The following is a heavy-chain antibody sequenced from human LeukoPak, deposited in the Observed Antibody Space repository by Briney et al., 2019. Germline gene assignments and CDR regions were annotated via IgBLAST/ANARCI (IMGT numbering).Heavy chain of an antibody. CDR1: GFTFDDYA. CDR3: AKDSPYYYGSGIIDY. Sequence: GRSLRLSCAASGFTFDDYAMHWVRQAPGKGLEWVSGISWNSDSIGYADSVKGRFTISRDNAKNSLYLQMNSLRAEDTAVYYCAKDSPYYYGSGIIDYWGQGTLVTVSS. J-gene: IGHJ4*02. D-gene: IGHD3-10*01. CDR2: ISWNSDSI. V-gene: IGHV3-9*01.